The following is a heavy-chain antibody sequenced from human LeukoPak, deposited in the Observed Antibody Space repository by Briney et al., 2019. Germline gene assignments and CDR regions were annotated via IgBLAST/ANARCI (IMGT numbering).Heavy chain of an antibody. CDR3: AKAATFGLLYHSFDY. V-gene: IGHV3-23*01. CDR2: ISGSGGST. D-gene: IGHD3-16*01. Sequence: GGSLRLSCAASGSTFSSYAMSWVRQAPGKGLEWVSAISGSGGSTYYADSVKGQFTISRDNSKNTLYLQMNSLRAEDTAVYYCAKAATFGLLYHSFDYWGQGTLVTVSS. J-gene: IGHJ4*02. CDR1: GSTFSSYA.